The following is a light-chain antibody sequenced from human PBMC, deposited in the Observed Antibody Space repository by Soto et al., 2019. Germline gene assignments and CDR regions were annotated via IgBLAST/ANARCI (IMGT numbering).Light chain of an antibody. Sequence: EIVLTQSTGTLSLSPGARDTLFCRASQSFTTSQLAWYQQRPGQAPRVLIFGASRRATGIPDRFSGSGSGTDFTLTISSLEPEDFAIYYCQQRSSWPLTFGQGTRLEIK. CDR1: QSFTTSQ. CDR2: GAS. J-gene: IGKJ5*01. V-gene: IGKV3D-20*02. CDR3: QQRSSWPLT.